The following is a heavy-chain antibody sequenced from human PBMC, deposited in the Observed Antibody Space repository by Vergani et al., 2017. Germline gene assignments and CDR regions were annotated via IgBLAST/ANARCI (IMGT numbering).Heavy chain of an antibody. CDR2: IKSDGRA. CDR3: TRSKCSGTRCYGHYFDL. D-gene: IGHD2-2*01. V-gene: IGHV3-66*02. J-gene: IGHJ4*01. CDR1: GFRVTTYY. Sequence: VELLESGGGLAQPGGSLRVSCSASGFRVTTYYMSWVRQAPGKGLEWVAVIKSDGRASYAESVRGRFTSSSDTCRNAVYLQMNILRVEDTGVYYCTRSKCSGTRCYGHYFDLWGHGILVTVSS.